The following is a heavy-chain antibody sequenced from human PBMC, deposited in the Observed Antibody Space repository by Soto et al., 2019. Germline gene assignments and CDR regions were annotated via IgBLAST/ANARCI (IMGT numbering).Heavy chain of an antibody. CDR2: ICPGDSDT. D-gene: IGHD4-17*01. CDR3: ARQSPTPGYYYFSYGMDV. CDR1: GYIFTLYW. Sequence: GESLKISCKASGYIFTLYWIGWVRQMPGKGLEWMGIICPGDSDTRYSPSFQGRVTISADKSISTASLQWSSLKASDTAVYYCARQSPTPGYYYFSYGMDVWGQGTTVTVSS. J-gene: IGHJ6*02. V-gene: IGHV5-51*01.